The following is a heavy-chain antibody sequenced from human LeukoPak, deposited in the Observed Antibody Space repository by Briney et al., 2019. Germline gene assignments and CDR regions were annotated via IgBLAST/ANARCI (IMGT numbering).Heavy chain of an antibody. CDR2: VSPNIGGT. V-gene: IGHV1-2*02. J-gene: IGHJ6*03. CDR1: GYTFTGYY. Sequence: ASVTVSCKASGYTFTGYYMHWVRQAPGQGLEGMGWVSPNIGGTNYAQKFQGRVTMTRDTSISTAYMELSRLGSDDTAVYYCARSDIVVVPAAISRPYYYMHVWGKRTTVTVSS. CDR3: ARSDIVVVPAAISRPYYYMHV. D-gene: IGHD2-2*01.